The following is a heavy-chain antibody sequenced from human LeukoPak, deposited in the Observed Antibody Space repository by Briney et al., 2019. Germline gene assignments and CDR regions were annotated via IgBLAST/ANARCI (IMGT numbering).Heavy chain of an antibody. D-gene: IGHD3-22*01. CDR3: ASCGYDSSGYQVQDAFDI. V-gene: IGHV1-69*04. J-gene: IGHJ3*02. CDR1: GGTFSSYA. Sequence: SVKVSCKASGGTFSSYAISWVRQAPGQGLEWMGRIIPILGIANYAQKFQGRITITADKSTSTAYMELSSLRSEDTAVYYCASCGYDSSGYQVQDAFDIWGQGTMVTVSS. CDR2: IIPILGIA.